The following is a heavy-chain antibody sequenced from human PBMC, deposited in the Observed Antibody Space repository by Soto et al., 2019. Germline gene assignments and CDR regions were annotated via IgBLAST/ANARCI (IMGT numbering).Heavy chain of an antibody. J-gene: IGHJ4*02. V-gene: IGHV3-73*02. Sequence: EVQLVESGGGLVQPGGSLKLSCAASGFTFSGSAMHWVRQASGKGLEWVGRIRSKANSYATAYDASVKGRFTIARDHSKNTAYLQMISLKTEDTAVYYCTTILGYCSGGSCYGEDYWGQGTLVTVSS. CDR1: GFTFSGSA. D-gene: IGHD2-15*01. CDR2: IRSKANSYAT. CDR3: TTILGYCSGGSCYGEDY.